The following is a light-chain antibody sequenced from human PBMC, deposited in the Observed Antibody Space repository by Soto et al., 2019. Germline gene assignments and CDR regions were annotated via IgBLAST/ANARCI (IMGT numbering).Light chain of an antibody. CDR1: QSVSSY. CDR2: DAS. CDR3: QQRSNWPPRGS. V-gene: IGKV3-11*01. Sequence: EIVLTQSPATLSLSPGERATLSCRASQSVSSYLAWYQQKPGQAPRLLIYDASNRATGIPARFSGSGSGTDFTLTISSLEPEEFAVYYCQQRSNWPPRGSFGQGTRLEIK. J-gene: IGKJ5*01.